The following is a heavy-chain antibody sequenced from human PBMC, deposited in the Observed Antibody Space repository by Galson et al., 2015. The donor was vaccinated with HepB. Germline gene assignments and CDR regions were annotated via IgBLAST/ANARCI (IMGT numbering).Heavy chain of an antibody. CDR1: GFTFTSSA. CDR3: AAVAGTKGDY. J-gene: IGHJ4*02. D-gene: IGHD1/OR15-1a*01. CDR2: IVVGSGNT. V-gene: IGHV1-58*01. Sequence: SVKVSCTASGFTFTSSAVQWVRQARGKRLEWIGWIVVGSGNTNYAQKFQERVTITRDMSTSTAYMELSSLRSEDTAVYFCAAVAGTKGDYWGQGTLVTVSS.